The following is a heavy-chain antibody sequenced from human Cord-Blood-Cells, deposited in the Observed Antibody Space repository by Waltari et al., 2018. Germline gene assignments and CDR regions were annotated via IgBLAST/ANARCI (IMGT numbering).Heavy chain of an antibody. CDR3: ARDQNTDCSSTSCYYYYGMDV. CDR2: IIPIFGTA. V-gene: IGHV1-69*01. J-gene: IGHJ6*02. D-gene: IGHD2-2*01. CDR1: GGTFSSYA. Sequence: QVQLVQSGAEVKKPGSSVKVSCKASGGTFSSYAISWVRQAPGQGLEWMGGIIPIFGTANYDQKFQGRVTITADESTSTAYMELSSLRSEDTAVYYCARDQNTDCSSTSCYYYYGMDVWGQGTTVTVSS.